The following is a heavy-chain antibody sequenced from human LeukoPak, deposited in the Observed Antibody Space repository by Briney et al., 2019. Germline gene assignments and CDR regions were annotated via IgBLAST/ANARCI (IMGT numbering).Heavy chain of an antibody. V-gene: IGHV3-30-3*01. CDR1: GFTFSSYA. J-gene: IGHJ5*02. D-gene: IGHD6-19*01. CDR2: ISYDGSNK. Sequence: PGGSLRLSCAASGFTFSSYAMHWVRQAPGKGLEWVAIISYDGSNKYYADSVKGRFTTSRDNSKNTLYLQMNSLRAEDTAVYYCAREIIAVAESGAWGQGTLVTVSS. CDR3: AREIIAVAESGA.